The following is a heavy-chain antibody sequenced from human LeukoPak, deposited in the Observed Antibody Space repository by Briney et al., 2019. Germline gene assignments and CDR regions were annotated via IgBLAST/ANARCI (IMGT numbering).Heavy chain of an antibody. V-gene: IGHV3-48*02. CDR1: GFTFSSYS. CDR2: TSSSDSTK. Sequence: PGGSLRLSCAASGFTFSSYSMNWVRQAPGKGLEWVSYTSSSDSTKYYADSVKGRFTISRDNAKNSLYLQMNGLRDEDTAVYYCARVRPGWYFDLWGRGTLVTVSS. CDR3: ARVRPGWYFDL. J-gene: IGHJ2*01.